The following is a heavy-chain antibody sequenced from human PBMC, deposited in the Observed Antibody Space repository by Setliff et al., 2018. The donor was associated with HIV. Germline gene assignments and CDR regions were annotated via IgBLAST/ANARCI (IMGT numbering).Heavy chain of an antibody. Sequence: LSLTCTVSGGSVSSSSYYWGWLRQPPGKGLEWIASFSYSGTTYYSPSLKSRVTMSVDTSKNQFSLQLSSVTAADTAVYFCSTDSSGYYSFDYWGQGTLVTVSS. CDR1: GGSVSSSSYY. V-gene: IGHV4-39*02. CDR2: FSYSGTT. J-gene: IGHJ4*01. CDR3: STDSSGYYSFDY. D-gene: IGHD3-22*01.